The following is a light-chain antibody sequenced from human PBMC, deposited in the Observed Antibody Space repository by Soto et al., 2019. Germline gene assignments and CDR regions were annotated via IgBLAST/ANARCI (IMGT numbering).Light chain of an antibody. V-gene: IGKV3-11*01. Sequence: EIVLTQSPATLSLSPGERATLSCRASQSVGNYLAWYQQKPGQAPRLLIYDSSNRATDIPDRFSGSGSGTDFTLTISRLEPEDFAVYFCQLYDSSSYTFGQGTKLEIK. J-gene: IGKJ2*01. CDR3: QLYDSSSYT. CDR1: QSVGNY. CDR2: DSS.